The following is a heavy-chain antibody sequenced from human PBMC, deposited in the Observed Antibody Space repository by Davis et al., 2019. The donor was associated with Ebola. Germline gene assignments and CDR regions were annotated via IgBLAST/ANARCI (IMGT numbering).Heavy chain of an antibody. CDR1: GFTFSSYA. Sequence: LSLTCAASGFTFSSYAMHWVRQAPGKGLEYVSAISSNGGSTYYANSVQGRFTISRDNSKNTLYLQMNSLRAEDTAVYYCAKDRAYSGYPDGGYWGQGTLVTVSS. V-gene: IGHV3-64*01. CDR2: ISSNGGST. CDR3: AKDRAYSGYPDGGY. J-gene: IGHJ4*02. D-gene: IGHD5-12*01.